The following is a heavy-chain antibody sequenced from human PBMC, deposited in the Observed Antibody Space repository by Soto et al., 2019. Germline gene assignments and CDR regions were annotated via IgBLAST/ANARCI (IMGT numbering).Heavy chain of an antibody. CDR2: IYYSGST. V-gene: IGHV4-31*03. D-gene: IGHD4-4*01. Sequence: SETLSLTCTVSGGSISSGGYYWSWIRQHPGKGLEWIGYIYYSGSTYYNPSLKSRVTISVDTSKNQFSLKLSSVTAADTAVYYCARVQGSFDYYYYYGMDVWGQGATVTVSS. J-gene: IGHJ6*02. CDR3: ARVQGSFDYYYYYGMDV. CDR1: GGSISSGGYY.